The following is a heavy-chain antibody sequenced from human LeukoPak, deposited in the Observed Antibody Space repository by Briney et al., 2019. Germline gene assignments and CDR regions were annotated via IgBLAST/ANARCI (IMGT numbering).Heavy chain of an antibody. J-gene: IGHJ5*02. CDR2: IYYSGST. CDR3: AREGRDGYLS. CDR1: GGSISSGGYY. Sequence: SQTLSLTCTVSGGSISSGGYYWGWIRQHPGKGLEWIGYIYYSGSTTYNSSLRSRVTISVDTSKNQFSLKLSSVTAADTAVYYCAREGRDGYLSWGQGTLVTVSS. D-gene: IGHD5-24*01. V-gene: IGHV4-61*08.